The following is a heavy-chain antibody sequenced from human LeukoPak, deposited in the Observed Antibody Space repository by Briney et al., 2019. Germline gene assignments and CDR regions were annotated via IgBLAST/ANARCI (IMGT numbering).Heavy chain of an antibody. Sequence: PGGSLRLSCAASGFTFSSYSMNWVRQAPGKGLEWVSSISSSSRHIYYADSVKGRFTIFRDDAKNSLFLQMDSLRVEDMAMYYCVRDFSTVTTAYLHHWGQGTLLTVSS. CDR1: GFTFSSYS. D-gene: IGHD4-17*01. CDR3: VRDFSTVTTAYLHH. J-gene: IGHJ1*01. CDR2: ISSSSRHI. V-gene: IGHV3-21*04.